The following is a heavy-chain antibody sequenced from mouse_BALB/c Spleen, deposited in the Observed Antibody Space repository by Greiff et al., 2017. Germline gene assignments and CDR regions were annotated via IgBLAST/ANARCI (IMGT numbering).Heavy chain of an antibody. CDR3: TRLGHYAMDY. J-gene: IGHJ4*01. D-gene: IGHD4-1*01. CDR1: GYTFTSYW. Sequence: QVQLQQPGAELVRPGASVKLSCKASGYTFTSYWINWVKQRPGQGLEWIGNIYPSDSYTNYNQKFKDKATLTVDKSSSTAYMQLSSPTSEDSAVYYCTRLGHYAMDYWGQGTSVTVSS. V-gene: IGHV1-69*02. CDR2: IYPSDSYT.